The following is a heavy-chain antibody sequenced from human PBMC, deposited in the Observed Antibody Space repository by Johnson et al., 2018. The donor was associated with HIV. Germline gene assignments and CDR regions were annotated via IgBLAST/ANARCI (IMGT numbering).Heavy chain of an antibody. V-gene: IGHV3-30*03. CDR2: ISYDGSNK. Sequence: QVQLVESGGGLVQPGGSLRLSCAASGFTVSSNYMNWVRQAPGKGLEWVAIISYDGSNKYYADSVKGRFTISRDNAKNTLYLQMDSLGAEDTAVYYCARVQLLADDVFNIWGQGTMVTVAS. J-gene: IGHJ3*02. CDR3: ARVQLLADDVFNI. CDR1: GFTVSSNY. D-gene: IGHD3-10*01.